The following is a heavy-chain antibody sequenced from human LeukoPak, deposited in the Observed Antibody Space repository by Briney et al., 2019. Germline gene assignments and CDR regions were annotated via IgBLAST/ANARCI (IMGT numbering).Heavy chain of an antibody. Sequence: ASVKVSCKASGYTFTGYYMHWVRPAPGQGLGWMGWINPNSGGTNYAQKFQGRVTMTRDTSISTAYMELSRLRSDDTAVYYCARNGELRLGEQIDYWGQGTLVTVSS. V-gene: IGHV1-2*02. CDR3: ARNGELRLGEQIDY. D-gene: IGHD3-16*01. CDR2: INPNSGGT. CDR1: GYTFTGYY. J-gene: IGHJ4*02.